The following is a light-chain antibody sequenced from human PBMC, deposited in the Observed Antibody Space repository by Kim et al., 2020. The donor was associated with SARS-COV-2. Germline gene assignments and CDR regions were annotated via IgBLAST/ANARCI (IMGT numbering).Light chain of an antibody. V-gene: IGKV1-27*01. Sequence: ASVGDRSTITVRTSQGISKYLAWYQQKPGKVPKLLIYDTSTLHPGVPSRFTGSSSETDFSLTVNGLQPEDVATYYCQDFDDDPPTFGPGTKVDIK. CDR2: DTS. CDR1: QGISKY. CDR3: QDFDDDPPT. J-gene: IGKJ3*01.